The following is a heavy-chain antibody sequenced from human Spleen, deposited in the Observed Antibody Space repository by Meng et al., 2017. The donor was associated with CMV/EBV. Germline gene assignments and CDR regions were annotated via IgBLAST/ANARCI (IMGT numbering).Heavy chain of an antibody. CDR2: IYNSEST. CDR3: DRGPITIIRGVGFDP. V-gene: IGHV4-4*02. J-gene: IGHJ5*02. D-gene: IGHD3-10*01. CDR1: GGFISGSNG. Sequence: GGFISGSNGCAWVRQVRGKGVEGMGEIYNSESTNYNPSIKSRVTRSADKFKNQCSLKLNSVTAADTAVYYCDRGPITIIRGVGFDPWGQGTLVTVSS.